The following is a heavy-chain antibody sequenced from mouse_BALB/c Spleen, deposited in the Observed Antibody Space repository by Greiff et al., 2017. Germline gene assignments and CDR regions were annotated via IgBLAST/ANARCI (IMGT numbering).Heavy chain of an antibody. CDR3: ARSYYRYEGAMDY. CDR2: IDPANGNT. D-gene: IGHD2-14*01. Sequence: LVESGAELVKPGASVKLSCTASGFNIKDTYMHWVKQRPEQGLEWIGRIDPANGNTKYDPKFQGKATITADTSSNTAYLQLSSLTSEDTAVYYCARSYYRYEGAMDYWGQGTSVTVSS. CDR1: GFNIKDTY. V-gene: IGHV14-3*02. J-gene: IGHJ4*01.